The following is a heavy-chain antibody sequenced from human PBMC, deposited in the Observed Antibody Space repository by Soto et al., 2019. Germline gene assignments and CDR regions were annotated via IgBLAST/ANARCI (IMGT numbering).Heavy chain of an antibody. CDR1: GGSFSVYY. CDR2: INHSGST. D-gene: IGHD2-15*01. Sequence: SETLSLTCAVYGGSFSVYYWSWIRQPPGKGLEWIGEINHSGSTNYNPSLKSRVTISVDTSKNQFSLKLSSVTAADTAVYYCARGQAGYCSGGSCPPWGQGTLVTVSS. J-gene: IGHJ5*02. CDR3: ARGQAGYCSGGSCPP. V-gene: IGHV4-34*01.